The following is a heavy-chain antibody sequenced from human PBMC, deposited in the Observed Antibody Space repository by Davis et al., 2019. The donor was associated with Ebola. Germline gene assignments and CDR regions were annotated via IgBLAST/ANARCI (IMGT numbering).Heavy chain of an antibody. CDR1: GGSFSGYY. D-gene: IGHD1-26*01. CDR2: INHSGST. Sequence: SETLSLTCAVYGGSFSGYYWSWIRQPPGKGLEWIGEINHSGSTNYNPSLKSRVTISVDTSKNQFSLKLSSVTAADTAVYYCARGYSGWFDPLGQGTLVTVSS. J-gene: IGHJ5*02. V-gene: IGHV4-34*01. CDR3: ARGYSGWFDP.